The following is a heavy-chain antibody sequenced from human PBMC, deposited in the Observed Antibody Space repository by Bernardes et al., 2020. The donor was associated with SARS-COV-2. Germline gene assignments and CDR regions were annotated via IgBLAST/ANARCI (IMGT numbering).Heavy chain of an antibody. V-gene: IGHV4-30-4*01. D-gene: IGHD3-3*01. CDR1: GGSISSGDYY. J-gene: IGHJ6*02. CDR2: IYYSGST. CDR3: ARDALGSITIVGVVTRHGMDV. Sequence: TPSITCTVSGGSISSGDYYWSWIRQPPGTGLEWIGYIYYSGSTYYNPSLKSRVTISVDTSKNQFSLKLSSVTAADTAVYYCARDALGSITIVGVVTRHGMDVWGQGTTVTVSS.